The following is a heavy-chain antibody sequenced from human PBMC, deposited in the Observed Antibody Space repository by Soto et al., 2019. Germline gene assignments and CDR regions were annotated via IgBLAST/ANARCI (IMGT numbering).Heavy chain of an antibody. D-gene: IGHD6-19*01. J-gene: IGHJ3*02. Sequence: ASVKVSCKASGHTFTSYAMHWVRQAPGQRLEWMGWINAGNGNTKYSQKFQGRATITRDTSASTAYMELSSLRSEDTVVFYCASLYSAYSSGRYYAFDIWGQGTMVTVSS. CDR3: ASLYSAYSSGRYYAFDI. CDR1: GHTFTSYA. V-gene: IGHV1-3*01. CDR2: INAGNGNT.